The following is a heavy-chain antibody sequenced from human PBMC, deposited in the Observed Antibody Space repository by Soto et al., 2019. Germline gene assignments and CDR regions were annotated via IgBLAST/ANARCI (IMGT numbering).Heavy chain of an antibody. J-gene: IGHJ4*02. D-gene: IGHD3-3*01. CDR1: GFTFSSYW. V-gene: IGHV3-74*03. CDR2: INSGGS. CDR3: ANLDWSQQPNNFDY. Sequence: GGSLRLSCAASGFTFSSYWMNWVRQAPGKGLVFVSGINSGGSVYADSVKGRFTISRDNSKSTLYLQLNNLRAEDTAVYYCANLDWSQQPNNFDYWGQGTLVTVSS.